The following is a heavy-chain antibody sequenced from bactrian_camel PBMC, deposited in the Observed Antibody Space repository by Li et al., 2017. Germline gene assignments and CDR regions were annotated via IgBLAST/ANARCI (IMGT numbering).Heavy chain of an antibody. D-gene: IGHD5*01. J-gene: IGHJ4*01. CDR3: ALDRPPPGTIRLGCPRDPWHYDY. Sequence: HVQLVESGGGSVQAGGSLRLSCAASTSTYEYTCMGWFRQAPGKEREGVAVIGVDGSIQYGDSVKGRFTISKDNAKNTLYLEMNDLKPEDTALYVCALDRPPPGTIRLGCPRDPWHYDYWGQGTQVTVS. CDR1: TSTYEYTC. V-gene: IGHV3S63*01. CDR2: IGVDGSI.